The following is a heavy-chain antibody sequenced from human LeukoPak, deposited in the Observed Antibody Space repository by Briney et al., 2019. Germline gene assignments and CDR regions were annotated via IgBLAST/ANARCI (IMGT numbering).Heavy chain of an antibody. Sequence: SETLSLTCTVSGGSISIYYWSWIRQPAGRGLEWIGRIYTSGSTNYNPSLKRRVTMSVDTSKNQFSLKLSSVTAADTAVYYCARESPKNYYYDSSGWTYFDYWGQGTLVTVSS. CDR2: IYTSGST. V-gene: IGHV4-4*07. D-gene: IGHD3-22*01. J-gene: IGHJ4*02. CDR1: GGSISIYY. CDR3: ARESPKNYYYDSSGWTYFDY.